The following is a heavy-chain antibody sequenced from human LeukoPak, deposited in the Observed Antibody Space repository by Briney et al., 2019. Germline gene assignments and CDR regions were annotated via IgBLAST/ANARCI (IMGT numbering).Heavy chain of an antibody. D-gene: IGHD5-18*01. J-gene: IGHJ4*02. Sequence: GGSLRLSCAASGFTFSDYYMSWIRQAPGKGLEWVSAISGSGGSTYYADSVKGRFTISRDNSKNTLYLQMNSLRAEDTAVYYCARGYSYGFDYWGQGTLVTVSS. CDR2: ISGSGGST. CDR1: GFTFSDYY. V-gene: IGHV3-23*01. CDR3: ARGYSYGFDY.